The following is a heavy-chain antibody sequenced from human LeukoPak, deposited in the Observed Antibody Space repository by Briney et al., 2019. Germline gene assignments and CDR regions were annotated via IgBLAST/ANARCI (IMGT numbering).Heavy chain of an antibody. J-gene: IGHJ4*02. D-gene: IGHD2-2*01. CDR1: GGSLSSYY. CDR3: ARHRPGIPPANFDY. V-gene: IGHV4-59*08. CDR2: IYYSGST. Sequence: SETLSLTCSGSGGSLSSYYWSWLRQPPGKGLEWIGYIYYSGSTNYNPSLKSRVTISVDTSKNQFSLNLSSVTAADTAVYYCARHRPGIPPANFDYWGQGTLVTVSS.